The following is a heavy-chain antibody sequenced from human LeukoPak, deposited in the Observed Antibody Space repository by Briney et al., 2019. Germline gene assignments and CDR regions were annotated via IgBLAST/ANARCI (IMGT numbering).Heavy chain of an antibody. CDR1: GFTFSSYA. D-gene: IGHD6-19*01. CDR2: ISGSDSST. CDR3: AKQRRQWLVHSIDY. J-gene: IGHJ4*02. Sequence: PGGSLRLSCAASGFTFSSYAMSWVRQAPGKGREWVSSISGSDSSTHYADSVKGRFTVSRDNSKNTLYLQMNSLRAEDTALYYCAKQRRQWLVHSIDYWGQGTLVTVSS. V-gene: IGHV3-23*01.